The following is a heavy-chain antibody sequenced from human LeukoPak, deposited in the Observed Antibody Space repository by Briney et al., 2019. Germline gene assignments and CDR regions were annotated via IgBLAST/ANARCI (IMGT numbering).Heavy chain of an antibody. CDR2: ISWNSGSI. V-gene: IGHV3-9*01. CDR1: GFTFDDYA. D-gene: IGHD6-13*01. Sequence: HPGRSLRLSCAASGFTFDDYAMHWVRQAPGKGLEWVSGISWNSGSIDYADSVKGRFTISRDNAKNSLSLQMNSLRAEDTALYYCAKDVSSTSYYYYGMDVWGQGTTVTVSS. J-gene: IGHJ6*02. CDR3: AKDVSSTSYYYYGMDV.